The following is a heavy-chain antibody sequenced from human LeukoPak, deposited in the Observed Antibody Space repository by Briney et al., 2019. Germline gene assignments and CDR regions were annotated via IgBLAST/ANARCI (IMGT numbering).Heavy chain of an antibody. CDR2: IYTSGST. Sequence: LETLSLTCTVSGGSISSYYWSWIRQPAGKGLEWIGRIYTSGSTNYNPSLKSRVTMSVDTSKNQFSLKLSSVTAADTAVYYCARDLHASRYNWFDPWGQGTLVTVSS. CDR1: GGSISSYY. V-gene: IGHV4-4*07. CDR3: ARDLHASRYNWFDP. D-gene: IGHD6-6*01. J-gene: IGHJ5*02.